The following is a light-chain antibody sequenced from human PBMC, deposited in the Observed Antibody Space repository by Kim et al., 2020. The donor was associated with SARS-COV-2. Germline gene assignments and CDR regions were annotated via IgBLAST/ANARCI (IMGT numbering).Light chain of an antibody. J-gene: IGLJ3*02. V-gene: IGLV1-51*01. CDR2: DNN. CDR1: TSNIGNNF. CDR3: ATWDNSLNTGV. Sequence: QSVLTQSPSVSAAPGQKVTAAPGQKVTISCSGSTSNIGNNFVSWYQQLPGTAPKLLIYDNNRRPSGIPDRFSGSKSGTSATLAITGLQTGDEADYYCATWDNSLNTGVFGGGTQLTVL.